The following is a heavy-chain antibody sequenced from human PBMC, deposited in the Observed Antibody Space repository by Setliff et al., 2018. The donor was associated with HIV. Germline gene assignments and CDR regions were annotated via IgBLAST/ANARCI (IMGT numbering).Heavy chain of an antibody. J-gene: IGHJ6*02. D-gene: IGHD4-4*01. CDR1: SGSIHSGSYY. Sequence: PSETLSLTCIVSSGSIHSGSYYWSWIRQPVGKGLEWIGRIYTSGSTDYNPSLKSRVAISVDTSKNHFSLNLTSVTAADTAIYFCARVGGKGYSNFLDSWGQGTTVTVSS. CDR3: ARVGGKGYSNFLDS. CDR2: IYTSGST. V-gene: IGHV4-61*02.